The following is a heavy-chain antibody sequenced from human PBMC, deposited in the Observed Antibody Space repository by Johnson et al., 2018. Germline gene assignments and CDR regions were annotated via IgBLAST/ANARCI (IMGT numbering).Heavy chain of an antibody. CDR2: ISGSGGST. V-gene: IGHV3-23*04. D-gene: IGHD1-26*01. J-gene: IGHJ1*01. Sequence: VQLVQSGGGLVQPGGSLRLSCAASGFTFSSAAMSWVRQAPGKGLEWVSAISGSGGSTSYADSVKGRVTISRDNSKNTLHLQRNRLRAEDTAVYYCAKSKVGATEYFQHWGQGTRVTVSS. CDR3: AKSKVGATEYFQH. CDR1: GFTFSSAA.